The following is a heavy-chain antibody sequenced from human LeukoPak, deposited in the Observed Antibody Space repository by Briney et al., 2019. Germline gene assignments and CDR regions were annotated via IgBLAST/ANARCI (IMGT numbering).Heavy chain of an antibody. CDR1: GFTFSSYG. J-gene: IGHJ4*02. D-gene: IGHD3-10*01. V-gene: IGHV3-30*18. CDR2: ISYDGSNK. CDR3: AKGPGSWLGY. Sequence: PGGSLRLSCAASGFTFSSYGMHWVRQAPGKGLEWVAVISYDGSNKYYADSVKGRSTISRDNSKNTLYLQMNSLRAEDTAVYYCAKGPGSWLGYWGQGTLVTVSS.